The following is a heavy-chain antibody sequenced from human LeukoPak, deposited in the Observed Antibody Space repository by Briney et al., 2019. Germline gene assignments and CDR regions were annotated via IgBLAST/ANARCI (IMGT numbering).Heavy chain of an antibody. CDR2: IYTSGTT. CDR1: GGSISSSNYY. D-gene: IGHD3-10*01. V-gene: IGHV4-61*02. J-gene: IGHJ4*02. Sequence: TSETLSLTCTVSGGSISSSNYYWSWIRQPAGKGLEWIGRIYTSGTTNYNPSLKSRVTISIDTSKNRFSLKLSSVTAADTAVYYCARGLWFGDENPPYFDYWGQGTLVTVSS. CDR3: ARGLWFGDENPPYFDY.